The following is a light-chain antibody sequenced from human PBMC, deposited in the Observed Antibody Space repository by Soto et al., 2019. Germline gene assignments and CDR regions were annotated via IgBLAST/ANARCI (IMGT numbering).Light chain of an antibody. Sequence: QMTQSASSLSASVGDIVPITFKASQDISNYLNWYQQKPGKAPKLLIYDASNLETGVPSRFSGSGSGTDFTFTISSLQSEDIATYYCQQYDNRAWTSGQGTKADIK. J-gene: IGKJ1*01. V-gene: IGKV1-33*01. CDR3: QQYDNRAWT. CDR1: QDISNY. CDR2: DAS.